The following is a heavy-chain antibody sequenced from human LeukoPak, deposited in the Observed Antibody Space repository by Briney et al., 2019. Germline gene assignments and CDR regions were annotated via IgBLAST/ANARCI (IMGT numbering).Heavy chain of an antibody. D-gene: IGHD5-12*01. CDR1: GFTFSAYH. Sequence: TGGSLRLSCAASGFTFSAYHINWVRQAPGKGLEWISYISTTGTTIHYADSVKGRFTISRENDKNSLFLQMNSLRAEDTAVYYCARDGGYSGYDADCWGQGTLVTVSS. CDR3: ARDGGYSGYDADC. CDR2: ISTTGTTI. J-gene: IGHJ4*02. V-gene: IGHV3-48*01.